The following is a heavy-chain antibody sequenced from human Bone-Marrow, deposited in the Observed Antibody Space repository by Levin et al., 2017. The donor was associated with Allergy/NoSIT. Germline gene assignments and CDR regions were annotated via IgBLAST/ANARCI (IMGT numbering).Heavy chain of an antibody. CDR3: AREFVVVVVATAPPRDSDAFDI. CDR2: INPSGGSP. CDR1: GYTFTSYY. J-gene: IGHJ3*02. Sequence: KSGESLKISCKASGYTFTSYYMHWVRQAPGQGLEWMGIINPSGGSPTYAQKFQGRVTMTRDTSTSTVYMELSSLRSEDTAVYYCAREFVVVVVATAPPRDSDAFDIWGQGTMVTVSS. D-gene: IGHD2-15*01. V-gene: IGHV1-46*01.